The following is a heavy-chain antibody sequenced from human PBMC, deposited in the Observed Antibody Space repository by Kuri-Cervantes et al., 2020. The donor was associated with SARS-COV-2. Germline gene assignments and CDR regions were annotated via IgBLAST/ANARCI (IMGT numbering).Heavy chain of an antibody. V-gene: IGHV1-18*01. CDR2: ISAYNGNT. CDR1: GYTLTSYG. CDR3: ARAITRWVVPAAMVDY. D-gene: IGHD2-2*01. J-gene: IGHJ4*02. Sequence: ASVKVSCKASGYTLTSYGISWVRQAPGQGLEWMGWISAYNGNTNYAQKLQGRVTMTTDTSTSTAYMELRSLRSDDTAVYYCARAITRWVVPAAMVDYWGQGTLVTVSS.